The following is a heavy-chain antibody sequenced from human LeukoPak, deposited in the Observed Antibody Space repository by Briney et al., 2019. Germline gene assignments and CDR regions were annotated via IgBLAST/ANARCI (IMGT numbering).Heavy chain of an antibody. CDR3: ATYRQVLLPLES. Sequence: GRSLRLSCAASGFTFSSYAMHWVRQAPGKGLEWVAVISYDGSNKYYADSVKGRFTISRDNSKNTLYLQMNSLRAEDTAIYYCATYRQVLLPLESWGQGTLVTVSS. CDR1: GFTFSSYA. J-gene: IGHJ4*02. CDR2: ISYDGSNK. D-gene: IGHD2-8*02. V-gene: IGHV3-30*04.